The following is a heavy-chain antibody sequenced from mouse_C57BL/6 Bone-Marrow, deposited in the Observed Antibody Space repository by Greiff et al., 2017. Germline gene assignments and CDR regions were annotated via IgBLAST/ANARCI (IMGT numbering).Heavy chain of an antibody. CDR1: GYTFTSYW. J-gene: IGHJ3*01. V-gene: IGHV1-74*01. CDR2: IHPSDSDT. CDR3: AIWGTTVPRFAY. D-gene: IGHD1-1*01. Sequence: VQLQQPGAELVKPGASVKVSCKASGYTFTSYWMHWVKQRPGQGLEWIGRIHPSDSDTNYNQKFKGKATLPVDKSSSTAYMQLSSLTSEDSAVFYGAIWGTTVPRFAYWGQGTLVTVSA.